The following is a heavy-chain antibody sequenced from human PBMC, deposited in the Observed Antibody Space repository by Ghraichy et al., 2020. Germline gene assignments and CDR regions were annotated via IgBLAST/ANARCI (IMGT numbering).Heavy chain of an antibody. Sequence: SQTLSLTCTVSGGSISSSSYYWGWIRQPPGKGLEWIGSIYYSGSTYYNPSLKSRVTISVDTSKNQFSLKLSSVTAADTAVYYCARLAGGVVLLRYFDWSPTAPFDYWGQGTLVTVSS. V-gene: IGHV4-39*01. J-gene: IGHJ4*02. D-gene: IGHD3-9*01. CDR1: GGSISSSSYY. CDR3: ARLAGGVVLLRYFDWSPTAPFDY. CDR2: IYYSGST.